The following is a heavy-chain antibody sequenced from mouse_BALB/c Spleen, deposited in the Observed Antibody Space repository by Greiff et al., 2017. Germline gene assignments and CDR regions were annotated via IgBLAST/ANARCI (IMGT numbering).Heavy chain of an antibody. CDR2: INPYNDGT. Sequence: EVQLQQSGPELVKPGASVKMSCKASGYTFTSYVMHWVKQKPGQGLEWIGYINPYNDGTKYNEKFKGKATLTSDKSSSTAYMELSSLTSEDSAVYYCARNYGNYGWYFDVWGAGTTVTVSS. D-gene: IGHD2-1*01. J-gene: IGHJ1*01. CDR3: ARNYGNYGWYFDV. CDR1: GYTFTSYV. V-gene: IGHV1-14*01.